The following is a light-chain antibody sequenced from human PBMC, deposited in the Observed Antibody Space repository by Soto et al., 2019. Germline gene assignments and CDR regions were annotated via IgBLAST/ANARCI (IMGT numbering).Light chain of an antibody. CDR3: QQRRVWPLT. CDR2: DSS. CDR1: QSVSNY. V-gene: IGKV3-11*01. J-gene: IGKJ4*01. Sequence: VLTQSPAILSLSPGERATLDCRASQSVSNYLAWYQQRPGQAPRLLIYDSSNRATGVPARFSASGSGTDFTLTISSLEPEDFAVYSCQQRRVWPLTFGGGTKVEIK.